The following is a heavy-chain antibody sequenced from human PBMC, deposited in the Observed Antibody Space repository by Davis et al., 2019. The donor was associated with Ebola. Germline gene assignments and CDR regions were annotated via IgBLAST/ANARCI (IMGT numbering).Heavy chain of an antibody. Sequence: ASVKVSCKASGYTFTSYAMNWVRQAPGQGLEWMGIINPSGGSTSYAQKFQGRVTMTRDTSTSTVYMELSSLRSEDTAVYYCASSMIVVPPHYWGQGTLVTVSS. D-gene: IGHD3-22*01. V-gene: IGHV1-46*03. CDR2: INPSGGST. CDR1: GYTFTSYA. CDR3: ASSMIVVPPHY. J-gene: IGHJ4*02.